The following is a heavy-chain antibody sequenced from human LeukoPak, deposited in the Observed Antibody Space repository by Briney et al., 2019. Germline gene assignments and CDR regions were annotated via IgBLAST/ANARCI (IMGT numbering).Heavy chain of an antibody. J-gene: IGHJ5*02. CDR1: GGSISNYY. V-gene: IGHV4-4*07. CDR3: AREKFIPGIAAAGTTNWFDP. D-gene: IGHD6-13*01. CDR2: IYTSGST. Sequence: SETLSLTCTVTGGSISNYYWSWIRQPAAKGLEWIGRIYTSGSTNYNPSLKSRVTMSVDTSKNQFSLKLSSVTAADTAVYYCAREKFIPGIAAAGTTNWFDPWGQGTLVTVSS.